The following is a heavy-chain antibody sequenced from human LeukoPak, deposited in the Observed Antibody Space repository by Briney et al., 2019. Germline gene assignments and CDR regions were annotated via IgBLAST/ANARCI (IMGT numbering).Heavy chain of an antibody. V-gene: IGHV3-30-3*01. CDR3: AREKWDLHNGAFDI. D-gene: IGHD1-1*01. CDR1: GFTFSSYA. Sequence: GSLRLSCADSGFTFSSYAMHWVRQAPGKGLEWVAVILYDGSNKYYADSVKGRFTISRDNSKNTLYLQMNSLRAEDTAVYYCAREKWDLHNGAFDIWGQGTMVTVSS. J-gene: IGHJ3*02. CDR2: ILYDGSNK.